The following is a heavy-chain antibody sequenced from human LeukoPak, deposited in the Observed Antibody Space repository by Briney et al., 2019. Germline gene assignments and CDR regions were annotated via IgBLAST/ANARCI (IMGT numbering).Heavy chain of an antibody. CDR2: ISYDGSNK. D-gene: IGHD3-10*01. J-gene: IGHJ4*02. V-gene: IGHV3-30-3*01. CDR1: GFTFSSYA. Sequence: GRSLRLSCAASGFTFSSYAIHWVRQAPGKGLEWVAVISYDGSNKYYADSVKGRFTISRDNSKNTLYLQMNSLRAEDTAVYYCARDLAFMVRGVSLDYWGQGTLVTVSS. CDR3: ARDLAFMVRGVSLDY.